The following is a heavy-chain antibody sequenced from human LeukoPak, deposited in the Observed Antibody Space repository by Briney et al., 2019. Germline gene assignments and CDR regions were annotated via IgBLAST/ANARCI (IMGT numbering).Heavy chain of an antibody. CDR3: ARAAIAAARIYYYVDV. V-gene: IGHV3-21*01. CDR1: GFTFSSYS. Sequence: GGSLRLSCAASGFTFSSYSMNWVRQAPGKGLEWVSSISSSSSYIYYADSVKGRFTISRDNAKNTLNLQMNSLRAEDTAVYYCARAAIAAARIYYYVDVWGKGTTVTVSS. J-gene: IGHJ6*03. CDR2: ISSSSSYI. D-gene: IGHD6-13*01.